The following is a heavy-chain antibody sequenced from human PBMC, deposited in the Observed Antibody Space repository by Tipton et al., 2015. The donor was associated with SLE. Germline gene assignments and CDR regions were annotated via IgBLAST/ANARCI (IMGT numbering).Heavy chain of an antibody. Sequence: TLSLTCTVSGGSISSSSYYWGWIRQPPGKGLEWIGHIYYSGSTNYNPSLKSRVTISVDTSKNQFSLKLSSVTAADTAVYYCARWGITFGGVIVFDYWGQGTLVTVSS. CDR2: IYYSGST. CDR3: ARWGITFGGVIVFDY. V-gene: IGHV4-61*05. J-gene: IGHJ4*02. CDR1: GGSISSSSYY. D-gene: IGHD3-16*02.